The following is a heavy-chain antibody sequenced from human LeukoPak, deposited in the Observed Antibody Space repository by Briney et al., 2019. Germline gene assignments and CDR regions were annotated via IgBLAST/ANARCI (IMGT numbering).Heavy chain of an antibody. J-gene: IGHJ5*02. D-gene: IGHD5-18*01. CDR1: GGSISSGDYY. CDR2: IYYSGST. CDR3: AKDSGYSYGPAVGYNWFDP. Sequence: SQTLSLTCTVSGGSISSGDYYWSWIRQPPGKGLEWIGYIYYSGSTYYNPSLKSRVTISVDTSKNQFSLKLSSVTAADTAVYYCAKDSGYSYGPAVGYNWFDPWGQGTLVTVSS. V-gene: IGHV4-30-4*01.